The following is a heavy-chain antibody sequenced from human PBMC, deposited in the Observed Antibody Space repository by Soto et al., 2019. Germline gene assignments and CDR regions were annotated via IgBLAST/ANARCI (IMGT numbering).Heavy chain of an antibody. CDR2: INPNSGGT. D-gene: IGHD6-19*01. CDR3: ARPYSSGWGYYGMDV. J-gene: IGHJ6*02. V-gene: IGHV1-2*02. CDR1: GYTFTGYY. Sequence: ASVKVSCKASGYTFTGYYMHWVRQAPGQGLEWMGWINPNSGGTNYAQKFQGRVTMTRDTSISTAHMELSRLRSDDTAVYYCARPYSSGWGYYGMDVWGQGTTVTVSS.